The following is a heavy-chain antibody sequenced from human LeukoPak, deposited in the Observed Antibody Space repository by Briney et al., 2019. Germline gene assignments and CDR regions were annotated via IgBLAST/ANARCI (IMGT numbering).Heavy chain of an antibody. V-gene: IGHV3-48*01. J-gene: IGHJ4*02. CDR1: GFIFSNYN. CDR3: ATTPLGSSRLFDH. Sequence: GGSLRLSCAASGFIFSNYNMNWVRQAPGKGLEWVSFIDTISNTMYYADSVKGRFTISRDNGKNSLYLQMNSLRVGDTAVYYCATTPLGSSRLFDHWGQGTLVTVSS. CDR2: IDTISNTM. D-gene: IGHD6-13*01.